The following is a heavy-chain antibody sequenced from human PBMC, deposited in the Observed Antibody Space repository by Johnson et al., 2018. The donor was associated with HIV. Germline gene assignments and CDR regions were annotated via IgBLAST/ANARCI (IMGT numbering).Heavy chain of an antibody. CDR1: GFTVSSNY. D-gene: IGHD5-18*01. J-gene: IGHJ3*02. V-gene: IGHV3-30*03. Sequence: CAASGFTVSSNYMSWVRQAPGKGLEWVAVMSFDGNNRYYADSVKGRFTISRDNAKNSLYLQMNSLRVEDTAVYYCAREPRLLTDAFDIWGQGTMVTVSS. CDR2: MSFDGNNR. CDR3: AREPRLLTDAFDI.